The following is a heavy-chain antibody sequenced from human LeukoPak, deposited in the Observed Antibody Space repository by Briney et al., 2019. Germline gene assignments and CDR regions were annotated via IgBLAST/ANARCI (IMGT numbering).Heavy chain of an antibody. D-gene: IGHD2-2*02. Sequence: ASVKVSCKASGGTFSSYAISWVRQAPGQGLEWMGGIIPIFGTANYAQKFQGRVTITTDESTSTAYMELSSLRSEDTAVYYCASSHCSSTSCYTVFDYWGQGTSVTVSS. CDR3: ASSHCSSTSCYTVFDY. V-gene: IGHV1-69*05. J-gene: IGHJ4*02. CDR2: IIPIFGTA. CDR1: GGTFSSYA.